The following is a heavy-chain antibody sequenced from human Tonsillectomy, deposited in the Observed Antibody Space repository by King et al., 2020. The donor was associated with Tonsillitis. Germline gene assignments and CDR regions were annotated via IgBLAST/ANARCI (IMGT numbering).Heavy chain of an antibody. CDR2: INPNSGGT. D-gene: IGHD6-19*01. J-gene: IGHJ4*02. V-gene: IGHV1-2*02. Sequence: VQLVESGAEVKKPGASVKVSCKASGYTFTGYYMHWVRQAPGQGLEWMGWINPNSGGTSYAQKFQGRVTMTRDTSISTAYMELSRLRSDDTAVYYCARALLRYSSGWYPDYWGQGTLVTVSS. CDR3: ARALLRYSSGWYPDY. CDR1: GYTFTGYY.